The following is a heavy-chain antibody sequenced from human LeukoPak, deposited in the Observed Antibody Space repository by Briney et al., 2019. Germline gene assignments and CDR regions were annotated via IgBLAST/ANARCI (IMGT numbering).Heavy chain of an antibody. D-gene: IGHD3-10*01. J-gene: IGHJ5*02. Sequence: GGSLRLSCAASGFTFSSYGMSWVRQVPGKGLEWVSALTPSGSSTYYADSVKGRFTFSRDNAKNSLYLQMNSLRAEDTAVYYCARAPRFRLVGVPKGPFDPWGQGTLVTVSS. CDR3: ARAPRFRLVGVPKGPFDP. CDR1: GFTFSSYG. V-gene: IGHV3-23*01. CDR2: LTPSGSST.